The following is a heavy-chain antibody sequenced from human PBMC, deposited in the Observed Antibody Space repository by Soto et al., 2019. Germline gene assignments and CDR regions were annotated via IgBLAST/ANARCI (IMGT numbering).Heavy chain of an antibody. CDR1: GYTFTSYG. Sequence: QVQLVQSGAEVKKPGASVKVSCKASGYTFTSYGISWVRQAPGQGLEWMGWISAYNGNTNYAQKLQGRVTMTTDTSTSTAYMELRSLRSDDTAVYYCARCYRTDTAMARNYYYYGMDVWGQGTTVTVSS. J-gene: IGHJ6*02. V-gene: IGHV1-18*01. CDR2: ISAYNGNT. CDR3: ARCYRTDTAMARNYYYYGMDV. D-gene: IGHD5-18*01.